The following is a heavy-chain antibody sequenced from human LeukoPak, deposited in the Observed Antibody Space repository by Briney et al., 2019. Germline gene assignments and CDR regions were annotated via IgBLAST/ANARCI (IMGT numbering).Heavy chain of an antibody. V-gene: IGHV3-7*05. CDR1: GFTFSSYW. CDR2: IKLDGTEK. Sequence: QAGGSLRLSCAASGFTFSSYWMHWVRQAPGKGLEWVANIKLDGTEKYYVDSVKGRFTISRDNAKNSLYLQMNSLRAEDTAVYYCAKSADYPLGRQDYWGQGTLVTVSS. D-gene: IGHD4/OR15-4a*01. J-gene: IGHJ4*02. CDR3: AKSADYPLGRQDY.